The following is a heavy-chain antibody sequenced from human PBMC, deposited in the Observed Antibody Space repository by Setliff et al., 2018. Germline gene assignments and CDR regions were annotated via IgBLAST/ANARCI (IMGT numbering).Heavy chain of an antibody. J-gene: IGHJ5*02. V-gene: IGHV4-4*02. D-gene: IGHD3-10*01. CDR2: INHSGST. CDR1: GDSISSSNW. CDR3: ARFRRGVALGWFDP. Sequence: SETLSLTCAVSGDSISSSNWWNWIRQPPGKGLEWIGEINHSGSTNYNPSLKSRVTISVDTSKNQFSLKLSSVTAADTAVYYCARFRRGVALGWFDPWGQGTLVTVSS.